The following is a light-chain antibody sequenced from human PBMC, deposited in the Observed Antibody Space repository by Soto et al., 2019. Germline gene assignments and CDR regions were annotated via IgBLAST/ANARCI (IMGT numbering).Light chain of an antibody. Sequence: ALTQPASVSGSPGQSITISCTGTSSDIGGFYYVSWYQHHPGKDPKLMIYQVGNRPSGVSNRFSGSKSGNTASLTISGLQAEDEADYFCSSYSSSSTFYVLGAGTKVTVL. CDR3: SSYSSSSTFYV. CDR1: SSDIGGFYY. CDR2: QVG. V-gene: IGLV2-14*01. J-gene: IGLJ1*01.